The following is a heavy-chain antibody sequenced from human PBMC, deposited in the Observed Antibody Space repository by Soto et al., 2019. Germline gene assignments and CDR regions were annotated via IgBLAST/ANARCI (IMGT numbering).Heavy chain of an antibody. D-gene: IGHD6-6*01. Sequence: QAQLQESGPGLVKPSQTLSLTCTLSVGSISSGGYYWSWIRQHPGKGLEWIGYIYYSGSTYYNPFLMSRVTISVDTSKNQFSLKLSSVTAADTAVYYCAASSSLDYFDYWGQGTLVTVSS. CDR3: AASSSLDYFDY. J-gene: IGHJ4*02. CDR1: VGSISSGGYY. CDR2: IYYSGST. V-gene: IGHV4-31*03.